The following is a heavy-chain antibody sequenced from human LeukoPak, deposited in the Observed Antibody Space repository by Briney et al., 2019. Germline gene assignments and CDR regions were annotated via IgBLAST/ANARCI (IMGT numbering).Heavy chain of an antibody. D-gene: IGHD3-22*01. CDR2: IFYSGST. V-gene: IGHV4-59*01. Sequence: PSETLSLTCTVSGGSISSYYWSWIRQPPGMGLEWVGYIFYSGSTNYNPSLKSRVTISVDTSKNQFSLKVTSVTAADTAVYYCAREAYYYDSSGQNTLGYWGQGTLVTVSS. CDR3: AREAYYYDSSGQNTLGY. J-gene: IGHJ4*02. CDR1: GGSISSYY.